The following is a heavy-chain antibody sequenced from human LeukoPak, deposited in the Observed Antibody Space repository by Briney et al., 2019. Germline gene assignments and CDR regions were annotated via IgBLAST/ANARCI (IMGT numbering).Heavy chain of an antibody. Sequence: SVKVSCKASGGTFSSYAISWVRQAPGQGLEWVGGIIPIFGTANYAQKFQGRVTITADESTSTAYMELSSLRSEDTAVYYCARGSLGYCSSTSCPNIDYWGQGTLVTVSS. CDR1: GGTFSSYA. CDR3: ARGSLGYCSSTSCPNIDY. V-gene: IGHV1-69*13. D-gene: IGHD2-2*01. CDR2: IIPIFGTA. J-gene: IGHJ4*02.